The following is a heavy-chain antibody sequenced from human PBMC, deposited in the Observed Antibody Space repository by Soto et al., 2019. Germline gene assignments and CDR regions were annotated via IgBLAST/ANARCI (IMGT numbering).Heavy chain of an antibody. Sequence: SETLSLTCAVAGVSISSSYWLSWVRQPQGKGLEWIGEIYHSGSTIYTPSLKSRVTISVDTSKNQFSLKLSSVTAADTAVYYCERYGSGSSVWFEPWSQGTLVTVSS. D-gene: IGHD3-10*01. CDR2: IYHSGST. V-gene: IGHV4-4*02. CDR1: GVSISSSYW. J-gene: IGHJ5*02. CDR3: ERYGSGSSVWFEP.